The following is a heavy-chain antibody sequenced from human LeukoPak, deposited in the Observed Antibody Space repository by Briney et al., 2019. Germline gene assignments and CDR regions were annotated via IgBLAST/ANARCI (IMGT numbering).Heavy chain of an antibody. CDR2: IYYSGST. CDR3: ARDSYSGYDLAY. CDR1: GGSISSYY. V-gene: IGHV4-59*06. D-gene: IGHD5-12*01. J-gene: IGHJ4*02. Sequence: SETLSLTCTVSGGSISSYYWSWIRQHPGKGLEWIGYIYYSGSTYYNPSLKSRVTISVDTSKNQFSLKLSSVTAADTAVYYCARDSYSGYDLAYWGQGTLVTVSS.